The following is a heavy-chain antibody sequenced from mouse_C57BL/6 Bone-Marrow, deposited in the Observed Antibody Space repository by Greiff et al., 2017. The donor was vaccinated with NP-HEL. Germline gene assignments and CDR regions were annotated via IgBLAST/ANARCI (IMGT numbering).Heavy chain of an antibody. J-gene: IGHJ3*01. CDR3: ARDFYYDYDGAY. D-gene: IGHD2-4*01. CDR2: IWSGGST. Sequence: VQLQQSGPGLVQPSQSLSITCTVSGFSLTSYGVHWVRQSPGKGLEWLGVIWSGGSTDYNAAFISRLSISKDNSKSQVFFKMNSLQADDTAIYYCARDFYYDYDGAYWGQGTLVTVSA. CDR1: GFSLTSYG. V-gene: IGHV2-2*01.